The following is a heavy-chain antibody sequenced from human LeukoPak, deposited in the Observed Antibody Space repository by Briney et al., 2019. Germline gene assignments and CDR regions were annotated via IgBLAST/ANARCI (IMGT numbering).Heavy chain of an antibody. CDR3: AKDRTSQIIGDNWFDP. D-gene: IGHD2-2*01. CDR1: VFSFDDYA. Sequence: SLRLSCVASVFSFDDYAMHWVRQVPGKGLEWVSGISWNSGSIDYADSVKGRFTISRDNAQNSLYLQMNSLRAEDTALYYCAKDRTSQIIGDNWFDPWGQGTLVTVSS. J-gene: IGHJ5*02. V-gene: IGHV3-9*01. CDR2: ISWNSGSI.